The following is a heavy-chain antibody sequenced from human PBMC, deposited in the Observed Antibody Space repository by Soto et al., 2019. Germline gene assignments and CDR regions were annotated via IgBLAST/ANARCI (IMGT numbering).Heavy chain of an antibody. D-gene: IGHD3-16*01. CDR1: GFSLSTSGVG. CDR3: VHKGGGDRILDY. J-gene: IGHJ4*02. CDR2: IYWDDYK. V-gene: IGHV2-5*02. Sequence: QITLKESGPALVKPTQTLTLTCTFSGFSLSTSGVGVGWIRQPPGEALEWLALIYWDDYKHFSPSLESRLTINTDPSKSQVVLTMTNMDPVDTATYYCVHKGGGDRILDYWGQGTLVTVSS.